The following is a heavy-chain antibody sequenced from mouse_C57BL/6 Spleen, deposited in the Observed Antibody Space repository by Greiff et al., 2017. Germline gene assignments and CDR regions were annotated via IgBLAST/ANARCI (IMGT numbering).Heavy chain of an antibody. CDR1: GYTFTDYE. CDR2: IDPETGGT. V-gene: IGHV1-15*01. Sequence: QVQLKESGAELVRPGASVTLSCKASGYTFTDYEMHWVKLTPVHGLEWIGAIDPETGGTAYNQKFKGKAILTADKSSSTAYMELRSLTSEDSAVYYCTRSQDIYYYGSSYGAYWGQGTLVTVSA. J-gene: IGHJ3*01. CDR3: TRSQDIYYYGSSYGAY. D-gene: IGHD1-1*01.